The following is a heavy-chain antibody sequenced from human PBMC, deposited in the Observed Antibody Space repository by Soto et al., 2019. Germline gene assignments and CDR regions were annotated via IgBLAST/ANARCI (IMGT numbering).Heavy chain of an antibody. CDR3: ARDLVQGSSWYASVFDY. CDR2: ISSSSSYI. V-gene: IGHV3-21*01. J-gene: IGHJ4*02. CDR1: GFTFSSYS. D-gene: IGHD6-13*01. Sequence: GGSLRLSCAASGFTFSSYSMNWVRQAPGKGLEWVSSISSSSSYIYYADSVKGRFTISRDNAKNSLYLQMNSLRAEDTAVYYCARDLVQGSSWYASVFDYWGQGTLVTVSS.